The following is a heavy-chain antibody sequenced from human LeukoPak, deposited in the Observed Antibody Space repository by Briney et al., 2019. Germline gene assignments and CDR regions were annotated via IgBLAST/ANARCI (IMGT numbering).Heavy chain of an antibody. Sequence: GGSLRLSCAASGFIFSRYGMSWVRQAPGKGLEWVSAISGSGDSTFYADSVKGRFTIPRDNSKNTLYLQMSSLRAEDRAVYYCAKYYYDGTGSNLFDYWGQGTLVTVSS. J-gene: IGHJ4*02. CDR2: ISGSGDST. CDR3: AKYYYDGTGSNLFDY. CDR1: GFIFSRYG. D-gene: IGHD3-22*01. V-gene: IGHV3-23*01.